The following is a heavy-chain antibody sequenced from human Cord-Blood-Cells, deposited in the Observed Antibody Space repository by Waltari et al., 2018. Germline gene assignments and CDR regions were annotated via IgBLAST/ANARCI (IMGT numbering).Heavy chain of an antibody. D-gene: IGHD2-15*01. CDR1: GGPSSSYA. CDR3: AREDCSGGSCYYFDY. Sequence: QVQLVQSGAAVTKPGSSVKVSCTASGGPSSSYALSWVRQAPGQGLEWMGGIIPILGIANYAQKFQGRVTITADESTSTAYMELSSLRSEDTAVYYCAREDCSGGSCYYFDYWGQGTLVTVSS. J-gene: IGHJ4*02. V-gene: IGHV1-69*04. CDR2: IIPILGIA.